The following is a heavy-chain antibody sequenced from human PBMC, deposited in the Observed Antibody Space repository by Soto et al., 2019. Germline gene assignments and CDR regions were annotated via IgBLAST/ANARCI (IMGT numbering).Heavy chain of an antibody. CDR3: ARVHCSAVTCLAGLDF. CDR2: IYYRSKWFH. J-gene: IGHJ6*02. D-gene: IGHD2-15*01. Sequence: SQTLSLTCVISGDSVSSNGACWNWIRQSPSRCLQWQGRIYYRSKWFHDYAASVESRMAINTDTSRSQFSLKLIYVNPEDMAVYYCARVHCSAVTCLAGLDFWGQGTTVTVSS. V-gene: IGHV6-1*01. CDR1: GDSVSSNGAC.